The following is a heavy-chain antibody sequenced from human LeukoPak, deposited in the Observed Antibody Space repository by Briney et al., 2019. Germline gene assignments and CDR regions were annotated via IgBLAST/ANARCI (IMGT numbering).Heavy chain of an antibody. CDR3: ARVLGGVPAAIYLH. D-gene: IGHD2-2*01. CDR1: GYTFTGYY. CDR2: INPNSGGT. V-gene: IGHV1-2*02. J-gene: IGHJ1*01. Sequence: ASVKVSCKASGYTFTGYYMHWVRQAPGQGPEWMGWINPNSGGTNYAQKFQGRVTMTRDTSISTAYMELSRLRSDDTAVYYCARVLGGVPAAIYLHWGQGTLVTVSS.